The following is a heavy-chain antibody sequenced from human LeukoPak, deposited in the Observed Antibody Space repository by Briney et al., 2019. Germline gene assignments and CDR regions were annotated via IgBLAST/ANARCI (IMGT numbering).Heavy chain of an antibody. CDR3: ARAGIAAAGSYYYYYMDV. Sequence: ASVKVSCKGSGYTFTGYYMHGVRQAPGQGLEWVGWINPNSGGTNYAQKFQGRVTMTRDTSISTAYMELSRLRSDDTAVYYCARAGIAAAGSYYYYYMDVWGKGTTVTISS. CDR2: INPNSGGT. CDR1: GYTFTGYY. V-gene: IGHV1-2*02. J-gene: IGHJ6*03. D-gene: IGHD6-13*01.